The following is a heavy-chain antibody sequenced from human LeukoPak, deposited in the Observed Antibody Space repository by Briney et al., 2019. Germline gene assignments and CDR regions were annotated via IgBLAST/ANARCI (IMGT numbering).Heavy chain of an antibody. CDR2: ITHSGSP. CDR3: ARGVDL. Sequence: SETLSLTCGVSSGSLSGYYWRWIRQPPGGGLERLGEITHSGSPNYNPSLKSRVTISGDTSKKQFSLNLTSVTAADTGVYYCARGVDLWGRGTPVTVSS. CDR1: SGSLSGYY. J-gene: IGHJ2*01. V-gene: IGHV4-34*01.